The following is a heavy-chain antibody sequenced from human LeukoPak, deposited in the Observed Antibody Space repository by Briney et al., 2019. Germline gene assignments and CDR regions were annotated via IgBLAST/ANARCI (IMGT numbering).Heavy chain of an antibody. J-gene: IGHJ4*02. Sequence: SETLSLTCAVYGGSFSGYYWSWICQPPGKGLEWIGEINHSGSTNYNPSLKRRVTISVDTSKNQFSLKLSSVTAADTAVYYCARHYKYYYDSSALYYFDYWGQGTLVTVSS. V-gene: IGHV4-34*01. D-gene: IGHD3-22*01. CDR1: GGSFSGYY. CDR3: ARHYKYYYDSSALYYFDY. CDR2: INHSGST.